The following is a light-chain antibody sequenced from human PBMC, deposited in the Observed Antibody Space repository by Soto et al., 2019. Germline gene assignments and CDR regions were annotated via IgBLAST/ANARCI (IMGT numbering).Light chain of an antibody. Sequence: DLQLTHSPSFLSASVGDRVTITCRASQGINSYLAWYQQKPGKVPKLLIYAASTLQSGVPSRFSGSGSGTKFTLTISSLQPEDFATYYCQQINSYPITFGQGPRLEIK. CDR3: QQINSYPIT. CDR1: QGINSY. CDR2: AAS. V-gene: IGKV1-9*01. J-gene: IGKJ5*01.